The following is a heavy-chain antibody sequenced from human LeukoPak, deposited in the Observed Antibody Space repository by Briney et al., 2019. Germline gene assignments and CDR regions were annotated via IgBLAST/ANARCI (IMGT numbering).Heavy chain of an antibody. CDR1: GGSSSGYY. CDR3: ARVTGYDWESSYDY. Sequence: SETLSLTCVLYGGSSSGYYWSWIRQPPGKGLEWIGEINHSRSTNYNPSLKSRVTISVDTSKNQFSLKLSSVTAADTAVYYCARVTGYDWESSYDYWGQGTLVTVSS. CDR2: INHSRST. J-gene: IGHJ4*02. V-gene: IGHV4-34*01. D-gene: IGHD5-12*01.